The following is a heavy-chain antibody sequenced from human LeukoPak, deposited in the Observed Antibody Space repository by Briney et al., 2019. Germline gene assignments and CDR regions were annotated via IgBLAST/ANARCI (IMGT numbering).Heavy chain of an antibody. CDR2: IYYSDS. CDR1: GGSVSSGGYY. J-gene: IGHJ4*02. Sequence: SETLSLTCTVSGGSVSSGGYYWSWIRQHPGKGLEWIGYIYYSDSYYNPSLKSRVSISVDTSKNQFSLKLSSVTAADTAVYYCARGRTYGYSSSRVYYFDYWGQGTLVTVSS. CDR3: ARGRTYGYSSSRVYYFDY. V-gene: IGHV4-31*03. D-gene: IGHD6-6*01.